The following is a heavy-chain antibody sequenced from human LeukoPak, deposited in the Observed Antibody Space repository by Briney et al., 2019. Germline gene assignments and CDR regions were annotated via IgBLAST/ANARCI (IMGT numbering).Heavy chain of an antibody. CDR3: ARAWYNWNLRVDAFDI. CDR1: GFTFSSYW. V-gene: IGHV3-30*03. J-gene: IGHJ3*02. CDR2: ISYDGSNK. Sequence: PGGSLRLSRAASGFTFSSYWMHWVRQAPGKGLEWVAVISYDGSNKYYADSVKGRFTISRDNSKNTLYLQMNSLRAEDTAVYYCARAWYNWNLRVDAFDIWGQGTMVTVSS. D-gene: IGHD1-20*01.